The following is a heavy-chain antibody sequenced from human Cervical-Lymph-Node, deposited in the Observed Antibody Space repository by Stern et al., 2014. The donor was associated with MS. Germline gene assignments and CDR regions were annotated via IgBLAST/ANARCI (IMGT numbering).Heavy chain of an antibody. CDR1: GYTFTNYG. D-gene: IGHD1-1*01. J-gene: IGHJ4*02. CDR3: ARAAGILDF. V-gene: IGHV1-18*01. CDR2: ISAYNGNT. Sequence: QVQLVQSGDEVKKPGASVKVSCKASGYTFTNYGITWVRQAPGQGLEWMGWISAYNGNTNDEQNLQGRVTMTTDTSTSTVYMELRSLRSDDAAVYYCARAAGILDFWGQGTLVIVSS.